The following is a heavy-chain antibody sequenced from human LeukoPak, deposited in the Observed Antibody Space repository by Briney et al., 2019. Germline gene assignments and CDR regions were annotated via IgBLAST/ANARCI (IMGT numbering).Heavy chain of an antibody. CDR1: GGSIGKYH. V-gene: IGHV4-59*01. J-gene: IGHJ4*02. Sequence: WETLSLTSSVSGGSIGKYHWTWIRQPPGKRLEWIGYVYYTGNLNYNPSLDHRVSLSIDTSKNQFSLSLSSVTAADTAVYYCARGSAPGTGPPSLDSWGQGTLVTVSS. CDR3: ARGSAPGTGPPSLDS. CDR2: VYYTGNL. D-gene: IGHD6-13*01.